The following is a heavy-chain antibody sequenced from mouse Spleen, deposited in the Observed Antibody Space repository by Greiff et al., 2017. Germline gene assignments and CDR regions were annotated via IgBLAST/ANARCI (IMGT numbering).Heavy chain of an antibody. CDR2: INPNNGGT. CDR3: ARDGNYGSYYAMDY. V-gene: IGHV1-22*01. D-gene: IGHD2-1*01. Sequence: EVKLVESGPELVKPGASVKMSCKASGYTFTDYNMHWVKQSHGKSLEWIGYINPNNGGTSYNQKFKGKATLTVNKSSSTAYMELRSLTSEDSAVYYCARDGNYGSYYAMDYWGQGTSVTVSS. CDR1: GYTFTDYN. J-gene: IGHJ4*01.